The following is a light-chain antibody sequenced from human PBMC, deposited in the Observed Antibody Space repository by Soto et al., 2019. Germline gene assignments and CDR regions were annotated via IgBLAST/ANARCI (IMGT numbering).Light chain of an antibody. CDR2: EVS. CDR1: SSDVGRYNL. Sequence: QSVLTQPASVSGSPGQSITISCTGTSSDVGRYNLVSWYPQHPGKAPKLMIYEVSQRPSGVSNRFSGSKSGNTASLTISGLQAEDEADYYCCSYAGSSTYVVFGGGTKVTVL. CDR3: CSYAGSSTYVV. J-gene: IGLJ2*01. V-gene: IGLV2-23*02.